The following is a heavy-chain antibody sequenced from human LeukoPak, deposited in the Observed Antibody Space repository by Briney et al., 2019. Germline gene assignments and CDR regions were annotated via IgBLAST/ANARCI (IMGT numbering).Heavy chain of an antibody. CDR3: ARHVGSGSYSIY. Sequence: SGESLKISCKASGYSFTSYWIGWVRQMPGKGLEWMGIIYPGDSDTRYSPSFQGQATIPADKSISTAYLQRSSLKASDTAMYYCARHVGSGSYSIYWGQGTLVTVSS. J-gene: IGHJ4*02. D-gene: IGHD1-26*01. CDR2: IYPGDSDT. CDR1: GYSFTSYW. V-gene: IGHV5-51*01.